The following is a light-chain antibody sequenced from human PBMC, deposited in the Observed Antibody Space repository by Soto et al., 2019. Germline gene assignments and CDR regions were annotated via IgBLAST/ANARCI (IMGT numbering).Light chain of an antibody. CDR3: HQYGSSPGT. Sequence: EIVLTQSPGTLSLSPGERATLSCRASQSVSSSYLAWYQQKPGQATRLLIYGASSRATGIPDRFSGSGSGTDFTLTISRLEPEDFAVYYCHQYGSSPGTFGQGTKVEIK. J-gene: IGKJ1*01. CDR2: GAS. CDR1: QSVSSSY. V-gene: IGKV3-20*01.